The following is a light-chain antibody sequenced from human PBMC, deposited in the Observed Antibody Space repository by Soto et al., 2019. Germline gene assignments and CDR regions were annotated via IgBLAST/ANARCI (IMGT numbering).Light chain of an antibody. V-gene: IGKV3-15*01. CDR1: ESVRSK. CDR3: QHYEKRYT. J-gene: IGKJ2*01. CDR2: DAS. Sequence: EIVMTQSPATLSVSQGERATLSCRPSESVRSKLAWYQQKPGQAPRLLIYDASTRAAGIPARFSGSGSGTEFTLIFCSLQSEDFAIYYCQHYEKRYTFGQGTKVDIK.